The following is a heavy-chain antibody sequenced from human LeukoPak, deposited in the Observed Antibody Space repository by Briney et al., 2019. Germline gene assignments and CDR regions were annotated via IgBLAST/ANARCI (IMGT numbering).Heavy chain of an antibody. J-gene: IGHJ4*02. D-gene: IGHD3-22*01. V-gene: IGHV3-30*02. CDR2: IRYDGSNK. CDR1: GFTFSSYG. Sequence: PGGSLRLSCAASGFTFSSYGMHWVRRAPGKGLEWVAFIRYDGSNKYYADSVKGRFTISRDNSKNTLYLQMNSLRAEDTAVYYCAKDEARFSFYYDSSGYSADYWGQGTLVTVSS. CDR3: AKDEARFSFYYDSSGYSADY.